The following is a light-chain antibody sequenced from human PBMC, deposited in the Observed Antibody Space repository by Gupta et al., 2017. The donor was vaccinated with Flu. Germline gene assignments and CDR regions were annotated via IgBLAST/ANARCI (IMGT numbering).Light chain of an antibody. CDR2: EVR. CDR3: GAFAGGSYV. Sequence: QSGTSSCAGSSSDSGGYNYVSWYHHPPGNDPKLIIYEVRARPTGVPDRFSGSKTDNTASLTVAGLQAEDEADYYCGAFAGGSYVFGTATKVTVL. J-gene: IGLJ1*01. V-gene: IGLV2-8*01. CDR1: SSDSGGYNY.